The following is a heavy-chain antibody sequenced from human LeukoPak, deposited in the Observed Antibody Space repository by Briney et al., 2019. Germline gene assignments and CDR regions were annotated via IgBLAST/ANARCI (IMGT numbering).Heavy chain of an antibody. CDR3: ARESAAAGTDGAFDI. Sequence: PSETLSLTCTVSGGSISSYYWSWIRQPAGKGLEWIGRIYTSGSTNYNPSLKSRVTMSVDTSKNQFSLKLSSVTAADTAVYYCARESAAAGTDGAFDIWGQGTMVTVSS. V-gene: IGHV4-4*07. D-gene: IGHD6-13*01. CDR2: IYTSGST. J-gene: IGHJ3*02. CDR1: GGSISSYY.